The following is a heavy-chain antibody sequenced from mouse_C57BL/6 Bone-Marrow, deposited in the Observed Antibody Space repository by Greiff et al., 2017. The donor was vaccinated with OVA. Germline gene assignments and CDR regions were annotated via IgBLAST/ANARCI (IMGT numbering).Heavy chain of an antibody. Sequence: QVQLKQPGAELVMPGASVKLSCKASGYTFTSYWMHWVKQRPGQGLEWIGEIDPYDSNTNYNQKFQGKSTLTVDKSSSTAYMQLSSLTSEDSAVYYGGITTYYFDYWGQGTTRTVSS. J-gene: IGHJ2*01. CDR2: IDPYDSNT. CDR3: GITTYYFDY. V-gene: IGHV1-69*01. D-gene: IGHD1-1*01. CDR1: GYTFTSYW.